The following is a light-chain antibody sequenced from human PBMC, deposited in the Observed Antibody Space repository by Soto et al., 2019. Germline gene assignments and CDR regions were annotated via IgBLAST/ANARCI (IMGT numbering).Light chain of an antibody. V-gene: IGKV1-33*01. Sequence: DIQMTQSPSSLSASVGDRATITCQARQAISNHLNWYQQKPGKAPNLLIYDESNLETGVPSRFSGSGSGTEFTFTLSSVLPEDIGTFYCQQYDDLPYTFGQGTNLEIK. CDR2: DES. J-gene: IGKJ2*01. CDR1: QAISNH. CDR3: QQYDDLPYT.